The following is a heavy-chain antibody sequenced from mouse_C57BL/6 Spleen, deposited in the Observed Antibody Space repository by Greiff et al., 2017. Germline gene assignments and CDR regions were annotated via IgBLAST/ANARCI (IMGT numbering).Heavy chain of an antibody. Sequence: DVQLQESGGGLVQPKGSLKLSCAASGFTFNTYAMHWVRQAPGKGLEWVARIRSKSSNYATYYADSMKNRFTIARDNSQSMLYLQMNNLKTEDTAMYYCVREELWSYYFDYWGQGTTLTVAS. CDR1: GFTFNTYA. CDR2: IRSKSSNYAT. V-gene: IGHV10-3*01. CDR3: VREELWSYYFDY. D-gene: IGHD1-1*02. J-gene: IGHJ2*01.